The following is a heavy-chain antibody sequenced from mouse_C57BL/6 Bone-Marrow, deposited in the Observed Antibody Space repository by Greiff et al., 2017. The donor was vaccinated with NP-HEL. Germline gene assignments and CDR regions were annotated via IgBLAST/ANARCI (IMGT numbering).Heavy chain of an antibody. CDR2: LDPENGDT. V-gene: IGHV14-4*01. Sequence: EVQGVASGAELVRPGASVKLSCTASGFNIKDDYMHWVKQRPEQGLEWIGWLDPENGDTEYASKFKGTATITADTSSNTAYLQLSSLTSENTAVYYCTTDYWGQGTSVTVSS. CDR3: TTDY. J-gene: IGHJ4*01. CDR1: GFNIKDDY.